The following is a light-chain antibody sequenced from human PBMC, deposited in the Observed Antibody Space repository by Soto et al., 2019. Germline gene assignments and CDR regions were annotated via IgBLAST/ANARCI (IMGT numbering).Light chain of an antibody. CDR2: EVS. J-gene: IGLJ2*01. V-gene: IGLV2-14*01. Sequence: QSALTQPASVSGSPGQSITISCTGTSSDFGGYNYVSWYHQHPGKAPKLMIYEVSNRPSGISNRFSGSKSGNTASLTLSGLQAEDEADYYCSSYTSSSTLVFGGGTQLTVL. CDR3: SSYTSSSTLV. CDR1: SSDFGGYNY.